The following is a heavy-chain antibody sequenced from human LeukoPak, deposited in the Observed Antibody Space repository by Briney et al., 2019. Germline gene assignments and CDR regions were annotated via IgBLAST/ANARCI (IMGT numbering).Heavy chain of an antibody. CDR1: GFIFSSYD. CDR3: AKRSEQWLAYWYFDL. CDR2: ISGSGGTT. V-gene: IGHV3-23*01. Sequence: PGGSLRLSCAASGFIFSSYDMSWVRQAPGKGLEWVSGISGSGGTTYYADSVKGRFTISRDNSKDTLFLQMNSLRAEDTAVYYCAKRSEQWLAYWYFDLWGRGTLVTVSS. J-gene: IGHJ2*01. D-gene: IGHD6-19*01.